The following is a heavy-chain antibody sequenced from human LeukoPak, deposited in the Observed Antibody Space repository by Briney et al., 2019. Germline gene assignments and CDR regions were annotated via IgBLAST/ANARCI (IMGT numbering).Heavy chain of an antibody. CDR2: ISGSGGST. CDR3: AKSGGLSGSGRLAMDV. J-gene: IGHJ6*02. CDR1: GFTFSTYA. D-gene: IGHD3-10*01. V-gene: IGHV3-23*01. Sequence: GGSLRLSCAASGFTFSTYAMSWVRLAPGKGLEWVSGISGSGGSTYYADSVKGRFTSSRDNSNNTLYVQMNSLRVEDTAVYYCAKSGGLSGSGRLAMDVWGQGTTVTVSS.